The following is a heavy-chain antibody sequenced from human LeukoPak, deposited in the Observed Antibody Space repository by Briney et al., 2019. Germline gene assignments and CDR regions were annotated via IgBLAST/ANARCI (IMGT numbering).Heavy chain of an antibody. Sequence: GGSLRLSCAASGFTFSSYAMSWVRQAPGKGLEWVSAISGSGGSTYYADSVKGRFTISRDNSKNTLYLQMNSLRAEDTAVYYCANRGVLGDAFDIWGQGTMVTVSS. CDR3: ANRGVLGDAFDI. CDR2: ISGSGGST. D-gene: IGHD4/OR15-4a*01. V-gene: IGHV3-23*01. CDR1: GFTFSSYA. J-gene: IGHJ3*02.